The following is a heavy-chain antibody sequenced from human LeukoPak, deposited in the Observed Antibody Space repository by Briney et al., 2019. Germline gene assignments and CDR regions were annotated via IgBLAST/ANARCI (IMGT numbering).Heavy chain of an antibody. D-gene: IGHD5-12*01. CDR2: IYYSGST. Sequence: SETLSLTCTVSGGSISSYYWSWIRQPPGKGLEWIGYIYYSGSTNYNPSLKSRVTISVDTSKKQFSLKLISVTVAATAVYYCARKNGYTYSYFDYWGQGTLVTVSS. V-gene: IGHV4-59*01. J-gene: IGHJ4*02. CDR1: GGSISSYY. CDR3: ARKNGYTYSYFDY.